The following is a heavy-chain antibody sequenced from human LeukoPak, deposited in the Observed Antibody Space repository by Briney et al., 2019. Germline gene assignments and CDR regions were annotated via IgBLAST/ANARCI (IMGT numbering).Heavy chain of an antibody. CDR1: GGSFSGYY. D-gene: IGHD3-22*01. CDR3: AEMRGSGYYVT. J-gene: IGHJ5*02. Sequence: SETLSLTCAVYGGSFSGYYWSWIRQPPGKGLEWIGEINHSGSTNYNPSLKSRVTISVDTSKNQFSLKLSSVTAADTAVYYCAEMRGSGYYVTWGQGTLVTVSS. CDR2: INHSGST. V-gene: IGHV4-34*01.